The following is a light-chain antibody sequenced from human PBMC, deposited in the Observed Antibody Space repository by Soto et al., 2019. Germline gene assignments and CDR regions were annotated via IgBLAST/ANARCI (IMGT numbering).Light chain of an antibody. V-gene: IGKV3-11*01. CDR1: QSVRSY. CDR3: QQRSNWLT. CDR2: DAS. J-gene: IGKJ4*01. Sequence: EIVFTQSPATLSLSPGERATLSCRASQSVRSYLAWYQQKPGQAPRLLIYDASNRATGIPARFSGSGSGTDFTLTISXLEPEDFAVYYCQQRSNWLTFGGGTKVDIK.